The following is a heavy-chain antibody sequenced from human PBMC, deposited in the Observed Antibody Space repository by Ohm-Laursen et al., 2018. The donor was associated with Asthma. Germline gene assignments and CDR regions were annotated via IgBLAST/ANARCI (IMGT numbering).Heavy chain of an antibody. CDR2: ISTASTFI. CDR3: ASGYGGTA. D-gene: IGHD4-23*01. V-gene: IGHV3-21*04. J-gene: IGHJ4*02. Sequence: SLRLSCAAPGYTFSRYSIHWVRQIPGKGLEWVASISTASTFIYYADSVRGRFTTSRDNAKNSLYLQMNSLRAEDTAVYYCASGYGGTAGGQGTLVTVSS. CDR1: GYTFSRYS.